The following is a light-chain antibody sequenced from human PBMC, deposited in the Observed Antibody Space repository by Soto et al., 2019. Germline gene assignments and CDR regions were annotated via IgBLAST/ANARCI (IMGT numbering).Light chain of an antibody. CDR1: SSDVGGYNY. Sequence: QSALTQPRSVSGSPGQSVTISCTGTSSDVGGYNYVSWYQVLPGSAPKLLIYENDKRPSEIFARFSASKSGTSASLAITGLQAGDEGDYYCATRDSSLNAGVFGGGTKLTVL. CDR2: END. V-gene: IGLV2-11*01. J-gene: IGLJ3*02. CDR3: ATRDSSLNAGV.